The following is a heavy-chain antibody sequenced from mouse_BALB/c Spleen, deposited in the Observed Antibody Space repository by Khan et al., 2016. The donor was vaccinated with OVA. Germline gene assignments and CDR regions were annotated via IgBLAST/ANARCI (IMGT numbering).Heavy chain of an antibody. J-gene: IGHJ4*01. CDR1: GYSITSGYA. D-gene: IGHD1-2*01. CDR2: ISYSGST. Sequence: VQLKESGPGLVKPSQSLSLTCTVTGYSITSGYAWNWIRQFPGNKLEWMGYISYSGSTSYNPSLRSRISITRDTSKNQFFLQLNSVTTEDTATXYCARKDYYGDAMDYWGQGTSVTVSS. CDR3: ARKDYYGDAMDY. V-gene: IGHV3-2*02.